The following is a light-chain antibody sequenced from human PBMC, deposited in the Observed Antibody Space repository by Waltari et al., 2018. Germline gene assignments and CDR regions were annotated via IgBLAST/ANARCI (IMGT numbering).Light chain of an antibody. V-gene: IGLV2-23*02. CDR1: SSDVGCYNL. CDR3: CSYAGSSTFLV. CDR2: EVS. J-gene: IGLJ2*01. Sequence: QSALTQPASVSGSPGQSITISCTGTSSDVGCYNLVSWYQQHPGKAPKLMIYEVSKRPSGVSNRFSGSKSGNTASLTISGLQAEDEADYYCCSYAGSSTFLVFGGGTKLTVL.